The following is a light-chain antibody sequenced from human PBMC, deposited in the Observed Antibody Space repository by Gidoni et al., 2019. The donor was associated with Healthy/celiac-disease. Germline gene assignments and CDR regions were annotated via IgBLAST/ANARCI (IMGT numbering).Light chain of an antibody. Sequence: DIVMTQSPLSLPVTPGEPASASCRSSQSLLHSNGYNYLDWYLQKPGQSPQLLIYLGSNRASGVPDRFSGSGSGTDFTLKISRVEAEDVGVYYCMQALQTPTFXGXTKVEIK. V-gene: IGKV2-28*01. CDR1: QSLLHSNGYNY. CDR3: MQALQTPT. J-gene: IGKJ4*01. CDR2: LGS.